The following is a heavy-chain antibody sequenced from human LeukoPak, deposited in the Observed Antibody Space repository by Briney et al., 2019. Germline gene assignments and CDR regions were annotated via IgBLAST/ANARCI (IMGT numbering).Heavy chain of an antibody. V-gene: IGHV3-21*01. CDR1: GFTFSSYS. Sequence: PGRSLRLSCAASGFTFSSYSMNWVRQAPGKGLEWVSSISSSSSYIYFADSVKGRFTISRDNAKNSLYLQMNSLRAEDTAVYYCARGSGQATLETSGGVWPYWGQGTLVTVSS. CDR3: ARGSGQATLETSGGVWPY. J-gene: IGHJ4*02. CDR2: ISSSSSYI. D-gene: IGHD6-25*01.